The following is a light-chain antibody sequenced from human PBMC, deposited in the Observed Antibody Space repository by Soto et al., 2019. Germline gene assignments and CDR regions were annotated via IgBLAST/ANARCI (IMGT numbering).Light chain of an antibody. J-gene: IGLJ3*02. V-gene: IGLV2-23*02. CDR3: CSYAGSSTWV. Sequence: QSALTQPASVSGSPGQSITISCTGTSSDVGSYKLVSWYQQRPGKAPKLMIYEVSKRPSGVANRFSGSKSGNTASLTISGLQAEDEADYSCCSYAGSSTWVFGGGTKLTVL. CDR1: SSDVGSYKL. CDR2: EVS.